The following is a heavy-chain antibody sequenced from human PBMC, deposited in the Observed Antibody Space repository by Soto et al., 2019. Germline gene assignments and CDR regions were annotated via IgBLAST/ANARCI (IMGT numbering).Heavy chain of an antibody. CDR3: AREVYYYSYGMDV. CDR2: ITLNGDNT. CDR1: GFTLSNYA. Sequence: EVQLLESGGGLVQPGGSLRLSCAASGFTLSNYAINWFRQAPGKGLEWVSGITLNGDNTYHADSVKGRFTLSRDNSKHTLYLEMKSRRVEDTAVYSCAREVYYYSYGMDVWGPGTTVIVSS. D-gene: IGHD1-26*01. V-gene: IGHV3-23*01. J-gene: IGHJ6*02.